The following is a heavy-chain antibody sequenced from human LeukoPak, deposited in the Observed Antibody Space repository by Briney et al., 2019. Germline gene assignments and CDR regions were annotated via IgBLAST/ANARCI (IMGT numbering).Heavy chain of an antibody. CDR3: AKDQGLIGYYSYYYYYGMDV. V-gene: IGHV3-30*18. D-gene: IGHD3-3*01. J-gene: IGHJ6*02. Sequence: GGSLRLSCAASGFTFSSYGMHWVRQAPGKGLEWVAVISYDGSNKYYADSVKGRFTISRDNSKNTLYLQMNSLRAEDTAVYYCAKDQGLIGYYSYYYYYGMDVWGQGTTVTVSS. CDR2: ISYDGSNK. CDR1: GFTFSSYG.